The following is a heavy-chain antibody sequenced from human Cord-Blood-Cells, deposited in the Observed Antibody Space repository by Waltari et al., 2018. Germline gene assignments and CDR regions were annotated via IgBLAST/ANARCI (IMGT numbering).Heavy chain of an antibody. J-gene: IGHJ3*02. CDR3: ARGHDYCGNEGAFDI. CDR2: INHSGST. D-gene: IGHD4-17*01. Sequence: QVQLQKWGAGLLKPAETLSLTCTVYGGSFSGFYWSWIRQPPGKGLEWIGEINHSGSTNYNPSLKSRVTISVDTAKNHFSLKLRSVTAADTAVYYCARGHDYCGNEGAFDIWGQGTMVTVSS. V-gene: IGHV4-34*01. CDR1: GGSFSGFY.